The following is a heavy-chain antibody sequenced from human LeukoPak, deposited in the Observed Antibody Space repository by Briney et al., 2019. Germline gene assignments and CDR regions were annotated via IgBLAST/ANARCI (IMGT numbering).Heavy chain of an antibody. CDR3: ARGVAAAGTLVDY. CDR1: GVSISSYY. V-gene: IGHV4-59*01. D-gene: IGHD6-13*01. J-gene: IGHJ4*02. Sequence: PSETLSLTCTVSGVSISSYYGSWIRQPPGKGLEWIGYIYYSGSTNYNPSLKSRVTISVDTSKNQFSLKLSSVTAADTAVYYCARGVAAAGTLVDYWGQGTLVTVSS. CDR2: IYYSGST.